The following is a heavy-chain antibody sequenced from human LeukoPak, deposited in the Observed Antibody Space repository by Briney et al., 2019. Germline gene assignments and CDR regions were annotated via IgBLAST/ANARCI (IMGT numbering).Heavy chain of an antibody. J-gene: IGHJ5*02. D-gene: IGHD6-13*01. V-gene: IGHV1-69*01. CDR1: GGTFSSYA. CDR2: IIPIFGTA. Sequence: SVKVSCKASGGTFSSYAISWVRQAPGHGLEWMGGIIPIFGTASYAQKFQGRVTITADESTSTAYMELSSLRSEDTAVYYCARGPYSSSQFDPWGQGTLVTVSS. CDR3: ARGPYSSSQFDP.